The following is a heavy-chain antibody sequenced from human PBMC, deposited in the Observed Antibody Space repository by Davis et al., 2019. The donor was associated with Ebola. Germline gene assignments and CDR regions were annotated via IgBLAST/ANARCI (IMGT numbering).Heavy chain of an antibody. J-gene: IGHJ3*01. Sequence: GGSLRLSCSASGFTFSSYAMHWVRQAPGKGLESVSRISTNGETTYYADSVKGRFTISRDNSKNTLYLQMNSLRVEDTAIYYCAKDTSNVWFDVWGQGTMVTVSS. CDR2: ISTNGETT. CDR3: AKDTSNVWFDV. CDR1: GFTFSSYA. D-gene: IGHD6-19*01. V-gene: IGHV3-64D*08.